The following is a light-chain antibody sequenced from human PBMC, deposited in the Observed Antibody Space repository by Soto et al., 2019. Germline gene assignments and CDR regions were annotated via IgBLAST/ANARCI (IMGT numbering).Light chain of an antibody. CDR2: DVN. Sequence: QSALTQPASVSGSPGQSIAISCTGTSSDVGGYNYVSWYQQHPGKAPKLIIYDVNNRPSGVSNRLSGSKSGNTASLTISGLQAEDEADYYCSSYTSSSTVVFGGGTKVTVL. CDR1: SSDVGGYNY. V-gene: IGLV2-14*03. J-gene: IGLJ2*01. CDR3: SSYTSSSTVV.